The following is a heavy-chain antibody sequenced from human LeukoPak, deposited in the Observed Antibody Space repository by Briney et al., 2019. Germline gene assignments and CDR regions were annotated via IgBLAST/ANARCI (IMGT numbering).Heavy chain of an antibody. CDR3: ARDYYGSGSYPYCFDY. CDR2: ISYDGAYK. D-gene: IGHD3-10*01. J-gene: IGHJ4*02. CDR1: GFTFTTYG. V-gene: IGHV3-30*03. Sequence: PGGSLRLSCAASGFTFTTYGMHWVRQAPGKGLEWVAIISYDGAYKYYVDSVKGRFTISRDNSKNTLYLQMDSLTPEDTAIYYCARDYYGSGSYPYCFDYWGQGTLVTVSS.